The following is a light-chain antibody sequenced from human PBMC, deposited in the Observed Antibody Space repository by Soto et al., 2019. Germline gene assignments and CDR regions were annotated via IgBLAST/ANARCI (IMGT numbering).Light chain of an antibody. J-gene: IGKJ2*01. CDR3: QHYSNWPS. CDR1: QSVGSN. V-gene: IGKV3-15*01. CDR2: GAS. Sequence: EKVMTQSPATLSVSPGQRATLFCRASQSVGSNVAWYQQKPGQAPRLLIHGASTRATGIPARFSGSGSGTEFTLIISSLQSEDFAAYYCQHYSNWPSFGQGTRLEIK.